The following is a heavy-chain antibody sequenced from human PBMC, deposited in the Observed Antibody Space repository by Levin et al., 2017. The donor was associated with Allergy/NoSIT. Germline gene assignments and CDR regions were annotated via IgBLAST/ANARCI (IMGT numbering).Heavy chain of an antibody. CDR1: GFTLSNYA. D-gene: IGHD6-19*01. J-gene: IGHJ4*02. Sequence: GGSLRLSCSASGFTLSNYAMHWVRQAPGKGLEYVSAINNNGVSTYYADSVKGRFTISRDTSQNTLYLQMSSLRAEDTAVYYCVKIGGSGWYDYWGQGTLVTVSS. V-gene: IGHV3-64D*06. CDR3: VKIGGSGWYDY. CDR2: INNNGVST.